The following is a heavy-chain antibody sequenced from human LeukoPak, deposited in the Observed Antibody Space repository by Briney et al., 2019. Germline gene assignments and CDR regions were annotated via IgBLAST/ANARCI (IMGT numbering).Heavy chain of an antibody. V-gene: IGHV4-34*01. CDR2: INHSGST. CDR1: GGSLSGYY. CDR3: ARSYAVITDPFDY. D-gene: IGHD3-22*01. J-gene: IGHJ4*02. Sequence: SETLSLTCAVYGGSLSGYYWSWIRQPPGKGLEWIGEINHSGSTNYNPSLKSRVTISVDTSKNQFSLKLSSVTAADTAVYYCARSYAVITDPFDYWGQGTLVTVSS.